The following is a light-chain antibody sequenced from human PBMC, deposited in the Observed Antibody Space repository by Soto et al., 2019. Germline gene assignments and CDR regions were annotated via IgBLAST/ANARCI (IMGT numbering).Light chain of an antibody. CDR2: LGS. V-gene: IGKV2-28*01. CDR1: QSLLHSNGYNY. Sequence: EIVRTQSPLSLIVTPGEPASISCRSSQSLLHSNGYNYFDWHLQKPGQSPQLLIYLGSNRASGVPDRFRGSGSGAHFTLNISRVEAEDVGGYYCMLSLLTPITLGHRGRLDIK. J-gene: IGKJ5*01. CDR3: MLSLLTPIT.